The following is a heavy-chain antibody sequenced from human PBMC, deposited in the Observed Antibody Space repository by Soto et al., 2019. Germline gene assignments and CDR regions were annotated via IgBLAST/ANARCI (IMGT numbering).Heavy chain of an antibody. CDR2: IYHTGRN. D-gene: IGHD4-17*01. Sequence: QLQLQESGPGLVKPSETLSLTCTVSGDSIANNNCLWGWIRQPPGKGLEWLGSIYHTGRNYFAPSLEKRVSMSVGTDSNKVYLHLTSVTATATAVYYCARHLRAATTGRGDFDVWGQGTMLTVSS. J-gene: IGHJ3*01. V-gene: IGHV4-39*01. CDR3: ARHLRAATTGRGDFDV. CDR1: GDSIANNNCL.